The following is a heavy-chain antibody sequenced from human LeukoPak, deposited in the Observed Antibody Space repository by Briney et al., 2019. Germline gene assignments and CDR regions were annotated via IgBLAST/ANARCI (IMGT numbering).Heavy chain of an antibody. CDR3: ASDVGYCRSTSCYGLYY. Sequence: ASVKVSCKASGYTFTNYGVTWMRQAPGQGLEWMGWISAYNGNTKYAQKLQGRVAMTTDTSTSTAYMELRSLRPDDTAVYYCASDVGYCRSTSCYGLYYWGQGTLVTVSS. V-gene: IGHV1-18*01. CDR2: ISAYNGNT. J-gene: IGHJ4*02. D-gene: IGHD2-2*01. CDR1: GYTFTNYG.